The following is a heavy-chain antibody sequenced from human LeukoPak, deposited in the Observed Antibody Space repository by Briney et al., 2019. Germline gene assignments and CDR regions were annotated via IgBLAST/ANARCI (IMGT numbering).Heavy chain of an antibody. D-gene: IGHD6-6*01. Sequence: SSETLSLTCTVSGYSISSGSYWGWIRQPPGKGLEWVGSIYHSGSTYHNPSLKSRVTISVDTSKNQFSLKLRSVTAADTAVYYCARPTARLGWFDPWGQGTLVTVSS. J-gene: IGHJ5*02. CDR2: IYHSGST. CDR3: ARPTARLGWFDP. V-gene: IGHV4-38-2*02. CDR1: GYSISSGSY.